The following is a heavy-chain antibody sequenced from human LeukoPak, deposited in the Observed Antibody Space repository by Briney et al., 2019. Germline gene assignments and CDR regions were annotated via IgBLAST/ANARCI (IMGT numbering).Heavy chain of an antibody. D-gene: IGHD3-16*02. CDR3: ARDEKVETYYDYVWGSYRSGVDY. V-gene: IGHV3-20*04. CDR1: GFTFDDYG. Sequence: GGSLRLSCAASGFTFDDYGMSWVRQAPGKGLEWVSGINWNGGSTGYADSVKGRFTISRDNAKNSLYLQMNSLRAEDTAVYYCARDEKVETYYDYVWGSYRSGVDYWGQGTLVTVSS. J-gene: IGHJ4*02. CDR2: INWNGGST.